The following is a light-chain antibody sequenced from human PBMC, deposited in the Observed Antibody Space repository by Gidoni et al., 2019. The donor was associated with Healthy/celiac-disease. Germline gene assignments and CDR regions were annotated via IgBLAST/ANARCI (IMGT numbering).Light chain of an antibody. CDR3: QQYNSYSQT. CDR2: DAS. CDR1: QRISTW. J-gene: IGKJ1*01. V-gene: IGKV1-5*01. Sequence: DIQITQSPSTLSASVGDRVTITCRASQRISTWLAWYQQKPGKAPKLLIYDASSLESGVQSRFSGSGCGKEFNLTISSRQPDEFATYYCQQYNSYSQTFGQGTKVEIK.